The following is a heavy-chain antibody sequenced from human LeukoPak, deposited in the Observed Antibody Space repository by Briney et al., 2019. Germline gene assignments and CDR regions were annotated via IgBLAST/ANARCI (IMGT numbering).Heavy chain of an antibody. CDR2: ISGSGAST. Sequence: PGGSLRLSCLTSGFTFSTNAMSWVRQAPGKGLEWISGISGSGASTYYADSVTGRFTISRDNSRNTLYLQMNSLRGDDTAVYYCAKVAVLRFLEWFSQEHYYFDYWGQGTLVTVSS. J-gene: IGHJ4*02. CDR1: GFTFSTNA. CDR3: AKVAVLRFLEWFSQEHYYFDY. V-gene: IGHV3-23*01. D-gene: IGHD3-3*01.